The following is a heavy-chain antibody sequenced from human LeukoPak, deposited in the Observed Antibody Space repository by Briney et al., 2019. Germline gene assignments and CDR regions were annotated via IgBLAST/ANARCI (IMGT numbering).Heavy chain of an antibody. CDR2: NNPGNGNT. D-gene: IGHD2-15*01. CDR3: ARDPWDLGYCSGGSCYPGNNWFDP. J-gene: IGHJ5*02. CDR1: GYTFTNYC. V-gene: IGHV1-3*01. Sequence: WGSVKVSCKASGYTFTNYCIPWVGQAPGQRPWGVGLNNPGNGNTKYSQKFQGRVTITRDTSASTAYMELSSLRSEDTAVYYCARDPWDLGYCSGGSCYPGNNWFDPWGQGTLVTVSS.